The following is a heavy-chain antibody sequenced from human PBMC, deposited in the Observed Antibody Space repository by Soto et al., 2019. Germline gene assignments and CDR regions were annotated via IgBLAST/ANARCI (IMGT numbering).Heavy chain of an antibody. Sequence: PGGSLRLSCAASGLIFSNYKMHWVRQAPGKGLVWVSRINTDGSIIDYADSVKGRSTVSRDNAKNTLYLQMNSLRADDTAVYYCARDTDGLHYWGQGTLVTVSS. CDR2: INTDGSII. CDR3: ARDTDGLHY. CDR1: GLIFSNYK. J-gene: IGHJ4*02. V-gene: IGHV3-74*01.